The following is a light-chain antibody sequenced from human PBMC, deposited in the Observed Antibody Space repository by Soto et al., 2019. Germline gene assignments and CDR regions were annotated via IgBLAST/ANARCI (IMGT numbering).Light chain of an antibody. J-gene: IGLJ3*02. V-gene: IGLV1-40*01. CDR2: GNS. CDR3: QYYDSSLSGPYWV. CDR1: SSNIGAGYD. Sequence: QSVLTQPPSVSGAPGQRVTISCTGSSSNIGAGYDVHWYQQLPGTAPKLLIYGNSNRPSGVPDRFSGSKSGTSASLAITGFQAEDEADYSCQYYDSSLSGPYWVFGGGTKLTVL.